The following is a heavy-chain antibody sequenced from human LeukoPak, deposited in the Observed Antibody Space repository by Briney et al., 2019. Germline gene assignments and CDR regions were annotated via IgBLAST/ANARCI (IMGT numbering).Heavy chain of an antibody. Sequence: GGSVRLSCAASGFTFSSYSMNWVRQAPGKGLEWVSSISSSSSYIYYADSVKGRFTISRDNAKNSLYLQMNSLRAEDTAVYYCANSHTYYYGSGSSPAKYYFDYWGQGTLVTVSS. V-gene: IGHV3-21*01. J-gene: IGHJ4*02. CDR3: ANSHTYYYGSGSSPAKYYFDY. CDR1: GFTFSSYS. CDR2: ISSSSSYI. D-gene: IGHD3-10*01.